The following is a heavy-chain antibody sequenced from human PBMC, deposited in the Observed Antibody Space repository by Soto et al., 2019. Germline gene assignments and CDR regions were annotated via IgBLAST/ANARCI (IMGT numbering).Heavy chain of an antibody. Sequence: EVQLVESGGGLVQPGGSLRLSCAASGLIFSDYHMDWVRQAPGKGVEWVGRIRRKANSYTTEYAASVKGRFTISREDSKNSLYLQMNSLKSEDTAVYYCAMLGGWSGGSSGMDVWGQGTTVTVSS. V-gene: IGHV3-72*01. CDR2: IRRKANSYTT. CDR1: GLIFSDYH. D-gene: IGHD6-19*01. CDR3: AMLGGWSGGSSGMDV. J-gene: IGHJ6*02.